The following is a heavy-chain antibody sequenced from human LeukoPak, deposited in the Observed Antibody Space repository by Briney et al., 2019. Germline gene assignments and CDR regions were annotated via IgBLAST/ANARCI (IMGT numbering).Heavy chain of an antibody. J-gene: IGHJ4*02. D-gene: IGHD3-10*01. CDR2: ISGSGGST. CDR1: GFTFSSYA. Sequence: GGSLRLSCAASGFTFSSYAMSWVRQAPGKGLEWVSAISGSGGSTYYADSAKGRFTISRDNSKNTLYLQMNSLRAEDTAVYYCAKVVPYYYGSGISGYFDYWGQGTLVTVSS. CDR3: AKVVPYYYGSGISGYFDY. V-gene: IGHV3-23*01.